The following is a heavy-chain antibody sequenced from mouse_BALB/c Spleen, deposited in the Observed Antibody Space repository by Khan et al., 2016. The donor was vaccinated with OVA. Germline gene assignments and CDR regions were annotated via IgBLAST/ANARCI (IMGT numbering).Heavy chain of an antibody. D-gene: IGHD2-5*01. CDR1: GFTFSSFG. J-gene: IGHJ2*01. V-gene: IGHV5-6*01. CDR2: ISSGGSYT. Sequence: EVMLVESGGDLVKPGGSLKLSCAASGFTFSSFGMSWIRQTPVKRLEWVATISSGGSYTYYPDSVKGRFTISRDNAKNTLYLQMSSLKSEDTAMYYCARQYSNSFFEYWGQGTTLTVSS. CDR3: ARQYSNSFFEY.